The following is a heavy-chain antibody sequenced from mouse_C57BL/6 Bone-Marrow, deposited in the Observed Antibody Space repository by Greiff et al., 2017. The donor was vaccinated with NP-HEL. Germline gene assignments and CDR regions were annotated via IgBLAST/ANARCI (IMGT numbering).Heavy chain of an antibody. CDR2: ISDGGSYT. Sequence: EVKVVESGGGLVKPGGSLKLSCAASGFTFSSYAMSWVRQTPEKRLEWVATISDGGSYTYYPDNVKGRFTISRDNAKNNLYLQMSHLKSEDTAMYYCARETSRGPNWYFDVWGTGTTVTVSS. CDR1: GFTFSSYA. J-gene: IGHJ1*03. D-gene: IGHD1-1*01. V-gene: IGHV5-4*01. CDR3: ARETSRGPNWYFDV.